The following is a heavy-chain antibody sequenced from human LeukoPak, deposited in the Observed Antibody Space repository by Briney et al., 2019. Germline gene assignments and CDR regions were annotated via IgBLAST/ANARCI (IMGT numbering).Heavy chain of an antibody. CDR2: ISSSATST. V-gene: IGHV3-23*01. Sequence: GGSLRPSCAASGFTFSSYAMSWVRQAPGKGLEWVSAISSSATSTYYADSVKGRFTISRDNSKNTLYLQMDSLRAEDTAVYYCAKGRGAFNAFDIWGQGTMVTVSS. D-gene: IGHD3-10*01. J-gene: IGHJ3*02. CDR3: AKGRGAFNAFDI. CDR1: GFTFSSYA.